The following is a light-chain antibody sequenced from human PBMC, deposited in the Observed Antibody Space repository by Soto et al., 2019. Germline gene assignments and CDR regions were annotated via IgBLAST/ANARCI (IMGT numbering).Light chain of an antibody. CDR1: SSNIGSNT. CDR3: AAWDGSLDVVL. Sequence: QSVLTQPPSASGTPGQRVTISCSGSSSNIGSNTVNWYQHLPGSAPKLLIYSFNQRPSGVPDRFSGSKSGTSASLAISGLQSEDEAEYYCAAWDGSLDVVLFGGGTKLTVL. V-gene: IGLV1-44*01. J-gene: IGLJ3*02. CDR2: SFN.